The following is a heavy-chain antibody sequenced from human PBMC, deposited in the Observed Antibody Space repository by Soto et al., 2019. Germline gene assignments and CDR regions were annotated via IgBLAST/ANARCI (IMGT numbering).Heavy chain of an antibody. J-gene: IGHJ4*02. CDR1: GFTFSSYA. CDR3: AKGGASSFDYCFDY. Sequence: GGSLRLSCAASGFTFSSYAMSWVRQAPGKGLEWVSAISGSGGSTYYADYVKGRFTISRDNSKNTLYLQMNSLRTEDTAVYYCAKGGASSFDYCFDYWGQGTLVTVSS. CDR2: ISGSGGST. D-gene: IGHD6-6*01. V-gene: IGHV3-23*01.